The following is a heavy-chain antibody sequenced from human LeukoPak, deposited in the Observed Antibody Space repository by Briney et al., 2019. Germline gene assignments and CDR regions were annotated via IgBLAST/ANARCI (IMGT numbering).Heavy chain of an antibody. Sequence: SQTLSLTCTVSGGSISSGDYYWSWIRQPPGKGLEWIGYIYYSGSTYYNPSLKSRVTISVDTSKNQFSLKLSSVTAADTAVYYCARDGVEMATYYYYAMDVWGQGTTVTVSS. V-gene: IGHV4-30-4*01. J-gene: IGHJ6*02. D-gene: IGHD5-24*01. CDR2: IYYSGST. CDR3: ARDGVEMATYYYYAMDV. CDR1: GGSISSGDYY.